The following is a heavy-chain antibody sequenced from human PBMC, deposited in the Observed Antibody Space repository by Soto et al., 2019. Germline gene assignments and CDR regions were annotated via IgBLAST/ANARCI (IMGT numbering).Heavy chain of an antibody. CDR2: IYYSGST. CDR1: GGSISSYY. CDR3: ARASAITFGGVIGPFDY. Sequence: SETLSLTRTVSGGSISSYYWSWIRQPPGKGLEWIGYIYYSGSTNYNPSLKSRVTISVDTSKNQFSLKLSSVTAADTAVYYCARASAITFGGVIGPFDYWGQGTLVTVSS. J-gene: IGHJ4*02. V-gene: IGHV4-59*01. D-gene: IGHD3-16*02.